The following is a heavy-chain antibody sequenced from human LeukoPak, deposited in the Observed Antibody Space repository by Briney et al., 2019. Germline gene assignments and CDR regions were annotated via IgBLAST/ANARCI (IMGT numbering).Heavy chain of an antibody. CDR1: GFTVSSNY. CDR3: ARDLKNTGFVYYYYGMDV. CDR2: IYSGGST. J-gene: IGHJ6*02. D-gene: IGHD2-8*02. Sequence: QTGGSLRLSCAASGFTVSSNYMGWVRQAPGKGLEWVSVIYSGGSTYYADSVKGRFTISRDNSKNTLYLQMNSLRAEDTAVHYCARDLKNTGFVYYYYGMDVWGQGTTVTVSS. V-gene: IGHV3-66*01.